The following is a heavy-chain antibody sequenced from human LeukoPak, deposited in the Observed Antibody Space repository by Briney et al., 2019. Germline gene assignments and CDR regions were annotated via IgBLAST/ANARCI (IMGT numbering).Heavy chain of an antibody. CDR1: GFSFSSFG. D-gene: IGHD2-15*01. V-gene: IGHV3-30*02. CDR3: AKAPVTTCSGAYCYPFDY. CDR2: IQSDGNNK. Sequence: GGSLRLSCAASGFSFSSFGMHWVRQAPGKGLEWVTFIQSDGNNKYYADSVKGRFTISGDSSKNTLYLQMNSLRAGDAAVYYCAKAPVTTCSGAYCYPFDYWSQGTLVTVSS. J-gene: IGHJ4*02.